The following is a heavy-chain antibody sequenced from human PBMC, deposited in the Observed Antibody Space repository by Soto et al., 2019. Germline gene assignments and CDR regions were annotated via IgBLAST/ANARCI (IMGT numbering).Heavy chain of an antibody. CDR1: GYTFSDYY. J-gene: IGHJ4*02. D-gene: IGHD3-3*01. V-gene: IGHV3-11*01. Sequence: QVQLVESGGDLVKPGGSLRLSCAASGYTFSDYYMSWIRQAPGKGLEWISYIDTSGTKIYYADSVKGRFIITRDNAQNSLYLEMNSLRDEDTAVYYCASHYDMWSGYLSPVDYWGQGTLVTVSS. CDR3: ASHYDMWSGYLSPVDY. CDR2: IDTSGTKI.